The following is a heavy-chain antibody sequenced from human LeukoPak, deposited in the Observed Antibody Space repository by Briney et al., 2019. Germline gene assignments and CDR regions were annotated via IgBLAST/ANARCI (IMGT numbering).Heavy chain of an antibody. D-gene: IGHD6-13*01. CDR3: ASLPGIAAAGTGRNWFDP. Sequence: GGSLRLSCAASGFNFSSYSMNWVRQAPGKGLEWVSYISSSSSTIYYADSVKGRFTISRDNAKNSLYLQMNSLRAEDTAVYYCASLPGIAAAGTGRNWFDPWGQGTLVTVSS. V-gene: IGHV3-48*04. CDR1: GFNFSSYS. J-gene: IGHJ5*02. CDR2: ISSSSSTI.